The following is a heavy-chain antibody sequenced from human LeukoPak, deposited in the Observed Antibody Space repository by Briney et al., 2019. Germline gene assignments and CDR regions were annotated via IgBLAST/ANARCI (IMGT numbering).Heavy chain of an antibody. CDR1: GYTFTSYG. D-gene: IGHD2-2*01. J-gene: IGHJ5*02. V-gene: IGHV1-18*04. CDR3: ARDTHCSSTSCYSDWFDP. CDR2: ISAYNGNT. Sequence: GASVKVSCKASGYTFTSYGISWVRQAPGQELEWMGWISAYNGNTNYAQKLQGRVTMTTDTSTSTAYMELRSLRSDDTAVYYCARDTHCSSTSCYSDWFDPWGQGTLVTVSS.